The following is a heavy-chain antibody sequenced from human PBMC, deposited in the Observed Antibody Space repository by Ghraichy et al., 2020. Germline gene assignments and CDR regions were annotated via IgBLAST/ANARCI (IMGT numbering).Heavy chain of an antibody. CDR3: ARTPNSCIGGACSNFYYYYGFDV. D-gene: IGHD2-21*02. Sequence: SVKVSCKASGGTFKNYAFSWVRRAPGQGLEWMGVITPLFGTSQYTQKFQGRVTITADESTRTTYMELSSLRSEDMAVYYCARTPNSCIGGACSNFYYYYGFDVWGQGTTVTVSS. J-gene: IGHJ6*02. CDR2: ITPLFGTS. V-gene: IGHV1-69*13. CDR1: GGTFKNYA.